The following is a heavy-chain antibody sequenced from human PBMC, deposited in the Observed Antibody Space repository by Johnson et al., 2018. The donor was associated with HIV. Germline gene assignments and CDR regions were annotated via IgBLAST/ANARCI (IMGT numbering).Heavy chain of an antibody. CDR1: GFTVSSNY. D-gene: IGHD3-22*01. CDR2: IGVAGDT. CDR3: ARQSGYCDSVCGAAFDI. J-gene: IGHJ3*02. Sequence: VQLVESGGGLVQPGGSLRLSCAASGFTVSSNYMSWVRQAPGKGLEWVSGIGVAGDTYYVGSVRGRFIISRDNAKNSLYLQMNSLRAEDTALYYCARQSGYCDSVCGAAFDIWGQGTMVTVSS. V-gene: IGHV3-66*04.